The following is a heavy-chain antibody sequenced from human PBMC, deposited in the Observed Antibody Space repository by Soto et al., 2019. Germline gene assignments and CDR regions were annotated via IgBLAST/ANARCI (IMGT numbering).Heavy chain of an antibody. CDR1: GGTFSSYA. J-gene: IGHJ4*02. D-gene: IGHD3-16*02. Sequence: SVKVSCKASGGTFSSYAISWVRQAPGQGLEWMGGIIPIFGTANYAQKFQGRVTITADKSTSTAYMELSSLRSEDTAVYYCARERTYYDYVWGSYRTLDYWGQGTLVTVSS. CDR2: IIPIFGTA. V-gene: IGHV1-69*06. CDR3: ARERTYYDYVWGSYRTLDY.